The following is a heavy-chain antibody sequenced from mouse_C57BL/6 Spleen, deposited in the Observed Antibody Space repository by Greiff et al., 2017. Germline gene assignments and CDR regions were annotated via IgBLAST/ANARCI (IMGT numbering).Heavy chain of an antibody. CDR2: IYPGSGNT. D-gene: IGHD2-14*01. CDR3: ARWGTADYAMDY. Sequence: VQLQESGPELVKPGASVKISCKASGYSFTSYYIHWVKQRPGQGLEWIGWIYPGSGNTKYNEKFKGKATLTADTSSSTAYMQLSSLTSEDSAVYYCARWGTADYAMDYWGQGTSVTVSS. CDR1: GYSFTSYY. J-gene: IGHJ4*01. V-gene: IGHV1-66*01.